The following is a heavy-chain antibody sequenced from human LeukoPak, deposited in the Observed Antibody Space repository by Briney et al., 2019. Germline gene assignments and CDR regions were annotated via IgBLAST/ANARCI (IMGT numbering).Heavy chain of an antibody. CDR2: INHSGST. CDR3: ARSGYCSGGSCYSYYYYYGMDV. D-gene: IGHD2-15*01. J-gene: IGHJ6*02. Sequence: SETLSLTCAVYVGSFNVYYWSWIRQPPGKGLEWIGEINHSGSTNYNPSLKSRVTISVDTSKNQFSLKLSSVTAADTAVYYCARSGYCSGGSCYSYYYYYGMDVWGQGTTVTVSS. V-gene: IGHV4-34*01. CDR1: VGSFNVYY.